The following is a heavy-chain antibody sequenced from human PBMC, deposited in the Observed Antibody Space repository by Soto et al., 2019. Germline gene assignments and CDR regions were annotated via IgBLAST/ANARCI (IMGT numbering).Heavy chain of an antibody. Sequence: QLQLQESGPGLVKPSETLSLTCTVSGGSISSNGYYWGWIRQPPGKGLEWIGNIYHSGVTYYNPSLQSRVTISVDTSRNQFSLKLNSMTAADTAVYYCARLFDYWGQGKLVTVSS. CDR3: ARLFDY. V-gene: IGHV4-39*01. CDR2: IYHSGVT. J-gene: IGHJ4*02. CDR1: GGSISSNGYY.